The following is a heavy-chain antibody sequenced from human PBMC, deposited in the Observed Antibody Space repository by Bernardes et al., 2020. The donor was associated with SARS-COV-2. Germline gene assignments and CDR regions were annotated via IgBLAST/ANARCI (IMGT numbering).Heavy chain of an antibody. V-gene: IGHV4-39*01. Sequence: SATLARTCTVSSGSIRNSNYYWGWIRQPPGKELEWIGSLYSSGHTYKNPSLQSRVTKSVDTSKNQFSLRLTSVTAADTAVYYCVGSSCGRDCYIGGLRSWAYGMDVWGQGTTVTVSS. D-gene: IGHD2-21*02. CDR3: VGSSCGRDCYIGGLRSWAYGMDV. CDR1: SGSIRNSNYY. J-gene: IGHJ6*02. CDR2: LYSSGHT.